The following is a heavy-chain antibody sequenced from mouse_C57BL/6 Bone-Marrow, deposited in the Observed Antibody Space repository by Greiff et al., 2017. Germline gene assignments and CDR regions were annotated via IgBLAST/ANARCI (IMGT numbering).Heavy chain of an antibody. CDR2: ISNGGGST. V-gene: IGHV5-12*01. CDR1: GFTFSDYY. D-gene: IGHD1-1*01. J-gene: IGHJ2*01. Sequence: EVKLMESGGGLVQPGGSLKLSCAASGFTFSDYYMYWVRQTPEKRLEWVAYISNGGGSTYYPDTVKGRFTISRDNAKNTLYLQMSRLKSEDTAMYYCARCYYCSSNYFDYWGQGTTLTVSS. CDR3: ARCYYCSSNYFDY.